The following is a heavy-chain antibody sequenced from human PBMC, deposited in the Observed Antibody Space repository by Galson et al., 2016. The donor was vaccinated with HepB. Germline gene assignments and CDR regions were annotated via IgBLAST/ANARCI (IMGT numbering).Heavy chain of an antibody. D-gene: IGHD6-13*01. CDR2: IYDSGST. CDR1: GGSISTYY. V-gene: IGHV4-59*01. J-gene: IGHJ5*02. Sequence: SETLSLTCTVTGGSISTYYWSWIRQPPGKGLEWIGYIYDSGSTNYNPSLKSRVTISVDTSKNQFSLKLSSVTAADTAVYYCARDRAITASTRGWFDPWGQGTLVTVSS. CDR3: ARDRAITASTRGWFDP.